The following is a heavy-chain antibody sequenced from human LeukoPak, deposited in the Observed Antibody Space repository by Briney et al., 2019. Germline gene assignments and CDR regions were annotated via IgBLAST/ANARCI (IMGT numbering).Heavy chain of an antibody. CDR2: ISSSSSYT. CDR3: ARVDKWNDIDY. J-gene: IGHJ4*02. Sequence: PGGSLRLSCAASGFTFSDYYMSWIRQAPGKGLGWVSYISSSSSYTNYADSVKGRFTISRDNSKNTLYLQMNNLRTEDTAFYYCARVDKWNDIDYWGQGTLVTVSS. CDR1: GFTFSDYY. V-gene: IGHV3-11*05. D-gene: IGHD1-20*01.